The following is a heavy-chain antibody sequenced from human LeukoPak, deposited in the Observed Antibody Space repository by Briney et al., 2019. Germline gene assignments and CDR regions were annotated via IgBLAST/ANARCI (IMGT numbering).Heavy chain of an antibody. CDR1: GFTFSSYW. Sequence: PGGSLRLSCAASGFTFSSYWMHWVRQAPGKGLVGVSRINDDGRSTSYADSVKGRFTISRDNAKNTLYLQMNSLRAEDTAVYYCARVRWGGFYYFDYWGQGTLVTVSS. J-gene: IGHJ4*02. V-gene: IGHV3-74*01. CDR3: ARVRWGGFYYFDY. CDR2: INDDGRST. D-gene: IGHD3-16*01.